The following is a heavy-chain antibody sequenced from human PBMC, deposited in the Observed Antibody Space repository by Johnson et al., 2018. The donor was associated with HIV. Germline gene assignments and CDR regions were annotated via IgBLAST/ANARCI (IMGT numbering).Heavy chain of an antibody. CDR2: IRYDGHNK. CDR3: AKVGLGHRNGLDI. Sequence: QVQLVESGGGVVQPGGSLRLSCAASGFSFSTYDVHWVRQAPGKGLEWVAFIRYDGHNKFYADSVKGRFTISRDNAKNTLYLQMNSLRSEDTAIYYCAKVGLGHRNGLDIWGQGTMVTVSS. CDR1: GFSFSTYD. J-gene: IGHJ3*02. V-gene: IGHV3-30*02. D-gene: IGHD2-15*01.